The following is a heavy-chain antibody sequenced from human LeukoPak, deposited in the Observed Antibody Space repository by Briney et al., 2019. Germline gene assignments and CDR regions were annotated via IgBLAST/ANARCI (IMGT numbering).Heavy chain of an antibody. V-gene: IGHV1-69*05. Sequence: ASVKVSCKASGGTFSSYAISWVRQAPGQGLEWMGGIIPIFGTANYAQKFQGRVTITTDESTSTAYMELSSLRSEDTAAYYCASSRRPVDYYDSSGYYPWFDPWGQGTLVTVSS. CDR1: GGTFSSYA. CDR3: ASSRRPVDYYDSSGYYPWFDP. CDR2: IIPIFGTA. J-gene: IGHJ5*02. D-gene: IGHD3-22*01.